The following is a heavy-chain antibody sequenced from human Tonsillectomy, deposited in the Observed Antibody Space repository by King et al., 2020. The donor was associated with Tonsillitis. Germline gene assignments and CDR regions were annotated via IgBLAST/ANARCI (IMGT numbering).Heavy chain of an antibody. V-gene: IGHV4-59*01. CDR2: ISFTGTT. J-gene: IGHJ3*02. CDR1: GGSISAYY. Sequence: QLQESGPGWVKPSETLSLTCTVSGGSISAYYWNWIRQSPGKGLEWLGFISFTGTTNYNPSLRSRVTISVDTSKRHFSLRLTSVTTADTALYYCAGADADDGGDSENAFDIWGQGTMVTVSS. D-gene: IGHD4-23*01. CDR3: AGADADDGGDSENAFDI.